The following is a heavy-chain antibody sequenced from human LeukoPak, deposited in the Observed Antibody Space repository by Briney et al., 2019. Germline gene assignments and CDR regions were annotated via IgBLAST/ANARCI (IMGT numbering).Heavy chain of an antibody. J-gene: IGHJ5*02. CDR1: GYTFSSFD. V-gene: IGHV1-46*01. CDR2: NNPSGGRT. CDR3: ARVTRYCSGGSCSRGFDP. D-gene: IGHD2-15*01. Sequence: ASVKVSCKASGYTFSSFDMHWVRQAPGQGLEWMGVNNPSGGRTTYAQKFQGRVTMTRDTSTSTVYMELSSLRSEDTAVYYCARVTRYCSGGSCSRGFDPWGQGTLVTVSS.